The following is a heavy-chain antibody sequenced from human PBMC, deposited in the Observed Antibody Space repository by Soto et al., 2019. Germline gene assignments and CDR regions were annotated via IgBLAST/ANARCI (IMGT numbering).Heavy chain of an antibody. Sequence: GGSLRLSCAASGFTFNDYNMNWVRQAPVKRLQSVAFISTSICALYYADSVTPRFTTTSDTAKASLYLQMNSLRTEPTAVYYCASGSVSTTLDSWGQGTRVTVSS. J-gene: IGHJ4*02. CDR2: ISTSICAL. V-gene: IGHV3-21*01. CDR3: ASGSVSTTLDS. D-gene: IGHD2-2*01. CDR1: GFTFNDYN.